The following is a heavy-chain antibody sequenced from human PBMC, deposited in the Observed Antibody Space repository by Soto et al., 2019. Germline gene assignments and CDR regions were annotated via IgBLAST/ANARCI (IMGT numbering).Heavy chain of an antibody. CDR3: ARRGRGIGGYYYGMDV. V-gene: IGHV5-51*01. CDR1: GYRFGVFW. Sequence: RICWRGAGYRFGVFWVGWVLKLQGKGLEWMGIIYPGDSDTRYSPSFQGQVTISADKSISTAYLQWSSLKASDTAMYYCARRGRGIGGYYYGMDVWGQGTTVTVSS. D-gene: IGHD3-16*01. CDR2: IYPGDSDT. J-gene: IGHJ6*02.